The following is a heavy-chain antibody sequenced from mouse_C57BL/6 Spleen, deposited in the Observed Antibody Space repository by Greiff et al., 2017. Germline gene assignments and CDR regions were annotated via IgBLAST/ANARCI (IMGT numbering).Heavy chain of an antibody. CDR2: ISSGGSYT. CDR1: GFTFSSYG. Sequence: DVKLQESGGDLVKPGGSLKLSCAASGFTFSSYGMSWVRQTPDKRLEWVATISSGGSYTYYPDSVKGRFTISRDNAKNTLYLQMSSLKSEDTAMYYCARQSGSSFFDYWGQGTTLTVSS. D-gene: IGHD1-1*01. J-gene: IGHJ2*01. V-gene: IGHV5-6*02. CDR3: ARQSGSSFFDY.